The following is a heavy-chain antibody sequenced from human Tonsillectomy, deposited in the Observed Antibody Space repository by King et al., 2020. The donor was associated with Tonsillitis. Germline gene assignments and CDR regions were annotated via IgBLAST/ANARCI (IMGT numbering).Heavy chain of an antibody. CDR3: AREGVDWFDP. V-gene: IGHV3-33*01. D-gene: IGHD2-15*01. Sequence: VQLVESGGGVVQPGRPLRLSCAASGFTFSSYGMHWVRQAPGKGLEWVAVIWYDGSNKYYADSVKGRFTISRDNSKNTLYLQMNSLRAEDTAVYYCAREGVDWFDPWGQGTLVTVSS. CDR2: IWYDGSNK. J-gene: IGHJ5*02. CDR1: GFTFSSYG.